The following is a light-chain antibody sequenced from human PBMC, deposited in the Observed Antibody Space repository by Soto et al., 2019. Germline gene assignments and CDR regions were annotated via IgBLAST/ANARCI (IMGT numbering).Light chain of an antibody. V-gene: IGLV2-14*01. Sequence: QSALTQPASVSGSPGQSITMSCTGTSSDFADYNYVSWFQQHPGKAPKLMIYEVSYRPSGISNRFSDSKSGNTASLTISGLQAEDEADYYCSSYTTTNTLLFGGGTKVTVL. J-gene: IGLJ2*01. CDR1: SSDFADYNY. CDR2: EVS. CDR3: SSYTTTNTLL.